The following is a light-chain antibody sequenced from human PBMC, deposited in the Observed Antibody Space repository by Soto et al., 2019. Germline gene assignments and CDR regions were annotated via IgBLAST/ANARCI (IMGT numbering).Light chain of an antibody. Sequence: QSVLTQPPSVSGAPGQRVTISCTGSSSNIGAGYDVHWYQQLPGTAPKLLIYGSAYRPSGVPDRFSGSKSGTSASLAITGLQAEDEADYYCQSYDNSLSGSNVIFGGGTKLTVL. CDR3: QSYDNSLSGSNVI. V-gene: IGLV1-40*01. CDR2: GSA. J-gene: IGLJ2*01. CDR1: SSNIGAGYD.